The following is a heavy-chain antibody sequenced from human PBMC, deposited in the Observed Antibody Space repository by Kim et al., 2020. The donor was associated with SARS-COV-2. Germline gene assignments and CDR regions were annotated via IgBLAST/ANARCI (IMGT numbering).Heavy chain of an antibody. CDR2: ISSNDAST. D-gene: IGHD2-2*01. CDR3: ARQYFRFDY. Sequence: GGSLRLSCAASGFTFSNYAMSWVRQAPGKGLEWVSIISSNDASTYHADSVKGRFSVSRDNSKSTLHLQMTSLRADDTAVYFCARQYFRFDYWGQGALVSV. CDR1: GFTFSNYA. V-gene: IGHV3-23*01. J-gene: IGHJ4*02.